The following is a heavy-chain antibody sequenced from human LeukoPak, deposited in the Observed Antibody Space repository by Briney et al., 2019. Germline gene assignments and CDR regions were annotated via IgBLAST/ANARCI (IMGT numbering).Heavy chain of an antibody. Sequence: GGSLTLSCTASGFTFDDYAMHWLRQAPGKGLEWVSLISWDGGSTYYADSVKGRFTISRDNSKNSLYLQMNSLRAEDTALYYCAKDVSGSYFRRFDYWGQGTLVTVSS. J-gene: IGHJ4*02. V-gene: IGHV3-43D*04. CDR1: GFTFDDYA. CDR3: AKDVSGSYFRRFDY. CDR2: ISWDGGST. D-gene: IGHD1-26*01.